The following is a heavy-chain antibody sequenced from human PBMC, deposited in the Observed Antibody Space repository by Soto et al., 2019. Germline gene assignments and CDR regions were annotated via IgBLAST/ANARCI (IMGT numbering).Heavy chain of an antibody. CDR2: VHHSGRSGST. J-gene: IGHJ3*02. D-gene: IGHD2-2*01. CDR3: AITTRAFCTPDI. Sequence: QVQLQEPGPGLVEPSETLSLTCAVSSGSITSDDWWTWVRQSPGKGLEWIGEVHHSGRSGSTNYNPSLRSRARISVDKSKNQFSLRLSSVTAADTAVYYCAITTRAFCTPDIWGQGTTVTVSS. V-gene: IGHV4-4*02. CDR1: SGSITSDDW.